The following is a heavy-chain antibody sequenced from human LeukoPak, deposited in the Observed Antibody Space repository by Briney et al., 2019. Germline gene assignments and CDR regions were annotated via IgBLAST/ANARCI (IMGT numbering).Heavy chain of an antibody. Sequence: SETLSLTCAVSGYSLGNNYTWGWIRQPPGKVLEWIGRIYSTGSTSYNPSLMNRVTMSVDTSKDHFTLKLTSVTAADTAVYYCARYDPRGSASTSFDYWGQGILVTISS. D-gene: IGHD1-26*01. J-gene: IGHJ4*02. CDR3: ARYDPRGSASTSFDY. V-gene: IGHV4-38-2*01. CDR1: GYSLGNNYT. CDR2: IYSTGST.